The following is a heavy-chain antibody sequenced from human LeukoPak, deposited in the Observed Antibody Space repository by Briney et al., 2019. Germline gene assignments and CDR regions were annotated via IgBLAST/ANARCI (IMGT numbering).Heavy chain of an antibody. J-gene: IGHJ4*02. CDR1: VGSISSHY. CDR2: IYYSVST. CDR3: ARRTGGTGNFDY. Sequence: SETLSLTCTVSVGSISSHYWSWIRQPPGKGLEWIGHIYYSVSTNYNPSLKSRVTISIDTSKNQFSLKLSSVTAADTAVYYCARRTGGTGNFDYWGQGTLVTVSS. V-gene: IGHV4-59*08. D-gene: IGHD1-26*01.